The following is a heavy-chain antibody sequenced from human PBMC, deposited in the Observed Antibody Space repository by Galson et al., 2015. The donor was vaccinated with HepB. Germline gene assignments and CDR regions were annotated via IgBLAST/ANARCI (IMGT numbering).Heavy chain of an antibody. Sequence: SLRLSCAASGFTFSSYGMHWVRQAPGKGLVWVSRINSDGSSTSYADSVKGRFTISRDNAKNTLYVQMNSLRAEDTAVYYCARDFVQSSYYDSSGYSSLNDYWGQGTLVTVSS. V-gene: IGHV3-74*01. D-gene: IGHD3-22*01. CDR3: ARDFVQSSYYDSSGYSSLNDY. CDR2: INSDGSST. CDR1: GFTFSSYG. J-gene: IGHJ4*02.